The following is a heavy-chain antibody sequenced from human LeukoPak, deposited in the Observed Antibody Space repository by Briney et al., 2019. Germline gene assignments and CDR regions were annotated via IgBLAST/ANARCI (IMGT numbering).Heavy chain of an antibody. D-gene: IGHD2-8*01. V-gene: IGHV4-59*01. J-gene: IGHJ4*02. Sequence: SETLSLTCTVSGGSISSYYWSWLRQPPGKGLEWIGYIYYSGSTNYNPSLKSRVTISVDTSKNQFSLKLSSVTAADTAVYYCASGGGYCTNGVCQPFDYWGQGTLVTVSS. CDR2: IYYSGST. CDR1: GGSISSYY. CDR3: ASGGGYCTNGVCQPFDY.